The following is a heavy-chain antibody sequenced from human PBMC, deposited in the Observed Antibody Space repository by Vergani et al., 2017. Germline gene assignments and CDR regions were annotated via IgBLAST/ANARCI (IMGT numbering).Heavy chain of an antibody. CDR1: GGSISSGSYY. V-gene: IGHV4-61*02. CDR2: IYTSGST. Sequence: QVQLQESGPGLVKPSQTLSLTCTVSGGSISSGSYYWSWIRQPAGKGLEWIGCIYTSGSTNYNPSLKSRVTISVDTSKNQFSLKLSSVTAADTAVYYCARGGDYDSSGYPYYGMDVWGQGTTVTVSS. J-gene: IGHJ6*02. CDR3: ARGGDYDSSGYPYYGMDV. D-gene: IGHD3-22*01.